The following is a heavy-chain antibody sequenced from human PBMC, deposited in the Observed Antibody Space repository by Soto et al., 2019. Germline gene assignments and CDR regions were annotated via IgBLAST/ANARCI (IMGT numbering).Heavy chain of an antibody. Sequence: QVQLQESGPGLVKPSQTLSLTCTVSGGSISSGGYYWSWIRQHPGKGLEWIGYIYYSGSTYYNPSLMSRVTISVDTSKNQFSLKLSSVTAADTAVYYCARDKADTATEIVGAFDIWGQGTMVTVSS. V-gene: IGHV4-31*03. CDR3: ARDKADTATEIVGAFDI. CDR1: GGSISSGGYY. CDR2: IYYSGST. J-gene: IGHJ3*02. D-gene: IGHD5-18*01.